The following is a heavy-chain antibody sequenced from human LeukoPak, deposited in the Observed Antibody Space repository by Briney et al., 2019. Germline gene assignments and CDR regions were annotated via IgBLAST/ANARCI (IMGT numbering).Heavy chain of an antibody. CDR2: INHSGNS. CDR1: GGSFSDHY. V-gene: IGHV4-34*01. Sequence: KPSETLSLTCAVSGGSFSDHYWSWIRQPPGKGLEWIGEINHSGNSNYNPSLKSRVTISVDKSKNQFSLELSSVTAADTAVYYCARLPSVVVVPSALGRHFDPWGQGTLVTVSS. CDR3: ARLPSVVVVPSALGRHFDP. J-gene: IGHJ5*02. D-gene: IGHD2-2*01.